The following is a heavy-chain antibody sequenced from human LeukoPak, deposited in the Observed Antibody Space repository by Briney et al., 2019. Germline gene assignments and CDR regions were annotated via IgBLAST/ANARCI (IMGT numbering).Heavy chain of an antibody. J-gene: IGHJ6*03. CDR2: IYYSGST. CDR3: AREDPYYYYMDV. CDR1: GGSISSYY. V-gene: IGHV4-59*12. Sequence: PSETLSLTCTVSGGSISSYYWSWIRQPPGKGLEWIGYIYYSGSTNYNPSLKSRVTISVDTSKNQFSLKLSSVTAADTAVYYCAREDPYYYYMDVWGKGTTVTFSS.